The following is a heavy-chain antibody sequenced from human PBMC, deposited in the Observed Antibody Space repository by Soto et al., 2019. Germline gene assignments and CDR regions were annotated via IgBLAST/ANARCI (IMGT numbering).Heavy chain of an antibody. V-gene: IGHV3-15*01. J-gene: IGHJ4*02. CDR2: IKPNTDGGAI. D-gene: IGHD6-19*01. CDR1: GFTFSSAP. Sequence: EVQLVESGGGFVKPGESLRLSCAASGFTFSSAPMSWVRQAPGKGLEWVGRIKPNTDGGAIDYPAPMKGRFTISRDDSKNTLYLQMNSLKIEDTALYYCTTPAIPVDGTQPFNYWGQGALVTVSS. CDR3: TTPAIPVDGTQPFNY.